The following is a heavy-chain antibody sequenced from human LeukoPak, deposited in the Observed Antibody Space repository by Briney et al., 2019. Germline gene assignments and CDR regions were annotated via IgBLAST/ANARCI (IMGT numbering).Heavy chain of an antibody. CDR2: IYTSGST. CDR3: ARDRGEYGDYLLRAAYYFDY. J-gene: IGHJ4*02. V-gene: IGHV4-4*07. Sequence: SETLSLTCTVSGGSISSYYWSWIRQPAGKGLEWIGRIYTSGSTNYNPSLKSRVTMSVDTSKNQFSLKLSSVTAADTAVYYCARDRGEYGDYLLRAAYYFDYWGQGTLVTVSS. D-gene: IGHD4-17*01. CDR1: GGSISSYY.